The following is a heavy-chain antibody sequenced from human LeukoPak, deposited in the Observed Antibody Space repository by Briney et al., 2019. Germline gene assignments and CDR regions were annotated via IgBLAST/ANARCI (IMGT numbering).Heavy chain of an antibody. CDR2: IKQDGSEK. D-gene: IGHD6-13*01. J-gene: IGHJ4*02. Sequence: GGSLRLSCAASGFTFSSYWMSWVRQAPGKGLEWVANIKQDGSEKYYVDSVKGRFTISRDNAKNSLYLQMNSLRAEDTAVYHCARWDALAAAGYSSYLDYWGQGTLVTVSS. V-gene: IGHV3-7*01. CDR1: GFTFSSYW. CDR3: ARWDALAAAGYSSYLDY.